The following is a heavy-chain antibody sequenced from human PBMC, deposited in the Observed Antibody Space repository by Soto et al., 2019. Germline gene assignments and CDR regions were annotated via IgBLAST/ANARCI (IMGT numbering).Heavy chain of an antibody. D-gene: IGHD6-19*01. Sequence: EVQLVESGGGLVRPGGSLRLSCEASGFTVSSNYMNWVRQAPGKGLEWLSVLYSGGSTYYADAVKGRFTISRDNSKNTRYLLMGSLRAEDTAVYYCAREIASGWNAFDQWGQGTLVTVSS. CDR3: AREIASGWNAFDQ. J-gene: IGHJ4*02. V-gene: IGHV3-66*01. CDR2: LYSGGST. CDR1: GFTVSSNY.